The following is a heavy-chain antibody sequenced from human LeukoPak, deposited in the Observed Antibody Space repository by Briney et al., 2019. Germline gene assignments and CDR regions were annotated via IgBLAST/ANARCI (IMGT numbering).Heavy chain of an antibody. Sequence: GGSLRLSCATSGFAFGDYAMSWVRQAPGKGLEWVSAISGSGGSTYYADSVKGRFTISRDNSKNTLYLQMNSLRAEDTAVYYCAKVSELQSAFDYRGQGTLVTVSS. CDR3: AKVSELQSAFDY. D-gene: IGHD1-14*01. J-gene: IGHJ4*02. CDR1: GFAFGDYA. V-gene: IGHV3-23*01. CDR2: ISGSGGST.